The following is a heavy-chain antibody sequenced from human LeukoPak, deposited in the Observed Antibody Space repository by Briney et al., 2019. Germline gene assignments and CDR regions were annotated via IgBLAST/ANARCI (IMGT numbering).Heavy chain of an antibody. Sequence: GASVKVSCKASGYTFTDYYMHWVRQAPGQGLEWMGWIHPNSGDTKSAQRFQGRVTMTRDTSISTAYMEPTRLTSDDTAVYYCASYYGHYTRNWMDTWGQGTLVTVSS. V-gene: IGHV1-2*02. D-gene: IGHD4-17*01. CDR1: GYTFTDYY. J-gene: IGHJ5*02. CDR2: IHPNSGDT. CDR3: ASYYGHYTRNWMDT.